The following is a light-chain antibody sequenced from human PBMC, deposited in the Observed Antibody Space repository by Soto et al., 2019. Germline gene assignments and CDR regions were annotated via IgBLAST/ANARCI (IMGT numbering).Light chain of an antibody. CDR1: QNLLHSNGYNY. CDR3: AQGLATPFT. J-gene: IGKJ4*01. Sequence: EIVLTQSPLSLPVTPGEPASISCRSSQNLLHSNGYNYLNLYLQKPGQSPQLLIYLGSNRASGVPDRFSGSGSGTDFTLTINRVEAEDVGLYFCAQGLATPFTFGGGTKVEIK. V-gene: IGKV2-28*01. CDR2: LGS.